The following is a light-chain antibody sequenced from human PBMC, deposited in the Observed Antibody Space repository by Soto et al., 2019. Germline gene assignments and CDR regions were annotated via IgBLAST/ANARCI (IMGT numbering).Light chain of an antibody. J-gene: IGLJ2*01. Sequence: QSALTQPASVSGSPGQSITISCTGTSSDVGGYNYVSWYQQHPGQAPKLMIYDVSNRPSGVSNRFSGSKSGNTASLTISGLQAEDEADYYCSLYTSSSTVVFGGGTKVTVL. V-gene: IGLV2-14*01. CDR3: SLYTSSSTVV. CDR2: DVS. CDR1: SSDVGGYNY.